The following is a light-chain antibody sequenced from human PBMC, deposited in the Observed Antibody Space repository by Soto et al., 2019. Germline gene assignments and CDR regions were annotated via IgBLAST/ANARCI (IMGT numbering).Light chain of an antibody. J-gene: IGKJ4*01. V-gene: IGKV1-39*01. CDR2: AAS. CDR1: QSISNH. Sequence: QMTQSPSSLSASEEDRVIITCRASQSISNHLNWYQQKPGKAPKLLIFAASSLQSGVPSRFSGSRSGTDFTLTISRLEPEDFAVYYCQQYGSSLTFGGGAKVDVK. CDR3: QQYGSSLT.